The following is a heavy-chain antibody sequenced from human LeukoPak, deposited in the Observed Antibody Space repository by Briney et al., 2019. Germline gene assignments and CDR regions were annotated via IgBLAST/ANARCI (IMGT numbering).Heavy chain of an antibody. CDR3: ARGYYFDY. CDR1: GGSISSCSYY. Sequence: PSQTLSLTCTVSGGSISSCSYYWSWIRQPPGKGLEWIGRIYTSGSTNYNPSLKSRVTISVDTSKNQFSLKLSSVTAADTAVYYCARGYYFDYWGQGTLVTVSS. V-gene: IGHV4-61*02. CDR2: IYTSGST. J-gene: IGHJ4*02.